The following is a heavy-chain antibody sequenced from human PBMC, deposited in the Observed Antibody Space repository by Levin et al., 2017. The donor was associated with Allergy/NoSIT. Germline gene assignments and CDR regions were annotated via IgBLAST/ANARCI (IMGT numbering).Heavy chain of an antibody. J-gene: IGHJ6*02. V-gene: IGHV4-4*07. D-gene: IGHD6-13*01. Sequence: SETLSLTCTVSGGSISGYYWSWIRQPAGKGLEWIGRSYTSGSINYNPSLKSRVTMSVATSKNQFSLKLSSVTAADTAVYYCARIATAGSGKHYYGMDVWGQGSTVTVS. CDR1: GGSISGYY. CDR2: SYTSGSI. CDR3: ARIATAGSGKHYYGMDV.